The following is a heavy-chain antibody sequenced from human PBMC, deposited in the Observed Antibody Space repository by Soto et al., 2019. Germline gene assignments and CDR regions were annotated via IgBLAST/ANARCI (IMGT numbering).Heavy chain of an antibody. Sequence: QVQLQESGPGLVKPSETLSLTCTVSRGSVTSSTYYWSWIRQPPGKGLEWIGYIYYSGSTNYNPSLKSRVPLSVATSKDQYPLKLSSVTAADTAVYYCARDRSRSGQGVDYWGQGTLVTVSS. CDR2: IYYSGST. CDR3: ARDRSRSGQGVDY. CDR1: RGSVTSSTYY. V-gene: IGHV4-61*01. D-gene: IGHD2-15*01. J-gene: IGHJ4*02.